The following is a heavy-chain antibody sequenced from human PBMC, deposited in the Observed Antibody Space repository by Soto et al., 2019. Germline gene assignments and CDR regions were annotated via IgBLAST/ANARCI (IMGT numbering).Heavy chain of an antibody. CDR3: ARIIVVVTSLDF. V-gene: IGHV1-3*01. D-gene: IGHD2-21*02. Sequence: ASVKVSCKASGYTFTSYAMHWVRQAPGQRLEWMGWINAGNGNTKYSQKFQGRVTITRDTSASTAYMELSSLRSEDTAVYYCARIIVVVTSLDFWGQGILGTVS. CDR2: INAGNGNT. CDR1: GYTFTSYA. J-gene: IGHJ4*02.